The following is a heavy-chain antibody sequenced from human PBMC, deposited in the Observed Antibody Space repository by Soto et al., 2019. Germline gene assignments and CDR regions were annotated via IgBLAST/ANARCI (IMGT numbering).Heavy chain of an antibody. J-gene: IGHJ6*03. CDR2: ISWNSGSI. Sequence: DVQLVESGGGLVQPGRSLRLSCAASGFTFDDYAMHWVRQAPGKGLEWVSGISWNSGSIGYADSVKGRFTISRDNAKNSLYLQMNSLRAEDTALYYCAKAATVTTADYYYYYYMDVWGKGTTVTVSS. CDR3: AKAATVTTADYYYYYYMDV. V-gene: IGHV3-9*01. D-gene: IGHD4-4*01. CDR1: GFTFDDYA.